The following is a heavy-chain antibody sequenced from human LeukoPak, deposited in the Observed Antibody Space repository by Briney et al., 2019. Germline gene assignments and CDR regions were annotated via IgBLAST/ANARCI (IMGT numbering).Heavy chain of an antibody. V-gene: IGHV3-11*01. CDR2: ISCSGSTI. J-gene: IGHJ3*01. D-gene: IGHD2-21*01. Sequence: PGGSLRLSCAASGFTFSDYYMSWIRQAPGKGLEWISYISCSGSTIYYAESVKGRFTISRDNTKNSLYPEMNSLRAEDTALYYCASEVVVSAQSFDLWGQGTMVTVSS. CDR1: GFTFSDYY. CDR3: ASEVVVSAQSFDL.